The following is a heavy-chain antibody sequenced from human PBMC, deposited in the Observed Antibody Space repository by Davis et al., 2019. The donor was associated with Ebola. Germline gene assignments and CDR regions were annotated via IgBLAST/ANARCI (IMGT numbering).Heavy chain of an antibody. CDR2: INPSGDST. CDR3: ARTYCGDECFFRQFDY. D-gene: IGHD2-21*01. V-gene: IGHV1-46*01. J-gene: IGHJ4*02. CDR1: GYIFSSYY. Sequence: ASVKVSCKASGYIFSSYYMHWVRQAPGQGLQWMGVINPSGDSTTYAQKFQGRLSLTRDTSTGTVYMELSSLRSEDTAVCYCARTYCGDECFFRQFDYWGQGTLVTVTS.